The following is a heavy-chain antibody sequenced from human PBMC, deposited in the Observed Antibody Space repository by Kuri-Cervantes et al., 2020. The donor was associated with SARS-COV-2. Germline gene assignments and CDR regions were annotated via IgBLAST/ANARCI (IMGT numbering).Heavy chain of an antibody. Sequence: SETLSLTCAVSSYSISSGYYWGWIRQPPGKGLEWIGSIYHSGSTYYNPSLKSRVTISVDRSKNQFSLKLSSVTAADTALYYCARDSYCINGVCLLGYWGQGTLVTVSS. CDR1: SYSISSGYY. D-gene: IGHD2-8*01. CDR3: ARDSYCINGVCLLGY. CDR2: IYHSGST. J-gene: IGHJ4*02. V-gene: IGHV4-38-2*02.